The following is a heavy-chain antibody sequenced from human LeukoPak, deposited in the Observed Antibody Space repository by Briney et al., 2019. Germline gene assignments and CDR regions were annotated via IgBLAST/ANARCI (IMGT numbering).Heavy chain of an antibody. CDR1: GFTFRSYW. CDR2: INQDGSKE. V-gene: IGHV3-7*01. J-gene: IGHJ4*02. D-gene: IGHD5-18*01. CDR3: AKGGYINGYDY. Sequence: PGGSLRLSCAASGFTFRSYWMTWVRQAPGKGLEWVANINQDGSKEYYLDSVKGRFTISGDNDKNSLYLQVNSLRAEDTAVYYCAKGGYINGYDYWGQGTLVTVSS.